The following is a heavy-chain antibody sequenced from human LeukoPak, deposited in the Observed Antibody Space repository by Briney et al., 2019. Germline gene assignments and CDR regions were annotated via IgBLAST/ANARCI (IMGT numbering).Heavy chain of an antibody. CDR2: ISDTGNT. CDR1: GFTLSSYA. Sequence: GGSLRLSCAASGFTLSSYAMSWVRQAPGKGLEWVSAISDTGNTYHADSVKGRFTISRDNSKNTLYLQMNSLRAEDTAVYYCAKIVGANGYFDCWGQGTLVTVSS. V-gene: IGHV3-23*01. J-gene: IGHJ4*02. CDR3: AKIVGANGYFDC. D-gene: IGHD1-26*01.